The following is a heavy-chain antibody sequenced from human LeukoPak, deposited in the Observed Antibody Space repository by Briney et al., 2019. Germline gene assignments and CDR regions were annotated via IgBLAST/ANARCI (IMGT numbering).Heavy chain of an antibody. J-gene: IGHJ6*03. CDR1: GGSFSGYY. Sequence: SETLSLTCAVYGGSFSGYYCSWIRQPPGKGLEWIGEINHSGSTNYNPSLKSRVTISVDTSKNQFSLKLSSVTAADTAVYYCARGGAVAGSYYYYMDVWGKGTTVTVSS. CDR3: ARGGAVAGSYYYYMDV. CDR2: INHSGST. V-gene: IGHV4-34*01. D-gene: IGHD6-19*01.